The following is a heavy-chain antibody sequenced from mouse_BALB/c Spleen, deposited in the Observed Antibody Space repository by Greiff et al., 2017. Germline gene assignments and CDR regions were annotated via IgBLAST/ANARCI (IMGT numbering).Heavy chain of an antibody. V-gene: IGHV5-6-5*01. D-gene: IGHD1-2*01. Sequence: EVKLMESGGGLVKPGGSLKLSCAASGFTFSSYAMSWVRQTPEKRLEWVASISSGGSTYYPDSVKGRFTISRDNARNILYLQMSSLRSEDTAMYYCASFITTAWYFDVWGAGTTVTVSS. J-gene: IGHJ1*01. CDR2: ISSGGST. CDR1: GFTFSSYA. CDR3: ASFITTAWYFDV.